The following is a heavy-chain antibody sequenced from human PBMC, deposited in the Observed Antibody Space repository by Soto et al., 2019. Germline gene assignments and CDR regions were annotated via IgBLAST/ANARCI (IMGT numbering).Heavy chain of an antibody. J-gene: IGHJ5*02. CDR1: CGSISSYY. D-gene: IGHD3-10*01. CDR3: ASTLWFGGYNWFDP. CDR2: IYYSGST. Sequence: SETLSLTCTVSCGSISSYYWSWIRQPPGKGLEWIGYIYYSGSTNYNPSLKSRVTISVDTSKNQFSLKLSSVTAADTAVYYCASTLWFGGYNWFDPWGQGTLVTVSS. V-gene: IGHV4-59*01.